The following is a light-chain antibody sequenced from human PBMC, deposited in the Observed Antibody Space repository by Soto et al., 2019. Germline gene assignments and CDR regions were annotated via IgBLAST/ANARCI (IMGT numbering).Light chain of an antibody. V-gene: IGKV1-16*02. CDR1: QEISNH. CDR3: QQYHNYPVT. CDR2: DAS. Sequence: DIQMTQSPSSLSASVGDRVTITCRASQEISNHLAWFQQKPGKPPKPLISDASNLQSGVPSKFSGSGSGTDFTLTISSLQPEDFATYYCQQYHNYPVTFGGGTKVEIK. J-gene: IGKJ4*01.